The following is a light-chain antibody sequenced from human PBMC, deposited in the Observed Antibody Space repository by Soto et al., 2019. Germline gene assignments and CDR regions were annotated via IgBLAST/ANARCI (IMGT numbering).Light chain of an antibody. J-gene: IGLJ1*01. CDR2: EVN. CDR3: SSYTSSNTLV. CDR1: SSDAGGYNY. V-gene: IGLV2-14*01. Sequence: SVLTQPASVSGSPGQSITISCTGTSSDAGGYNYVSWYQQHPGKAPKLMISEVNNRPSGVSNRFSGSKSGNTASLTISGLQAEDEADYYCSSYTSSNTLVFGAGTKLTVL.